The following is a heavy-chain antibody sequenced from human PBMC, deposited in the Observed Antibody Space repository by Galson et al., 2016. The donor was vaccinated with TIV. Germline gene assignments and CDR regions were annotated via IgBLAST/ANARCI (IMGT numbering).Heavy chain of an antibody. CDR1: GYTFTSYD. CDR3: ARSGDYGDY. Sequence: SVKVSCKASGYTFTSYDINWVRQATGQGLEWMGWMNPNSGNTGHAQEFRGRVTMTRNTSVRTAYMELSSLRSEDTAVYYCARSGDYGDYWGQGTLVTVSS. D-gene: IGHD4-17*01. J-gene: IGHJ4*02. V-gene: IGHV1-8*02. CDR2: MNPNSGNT.